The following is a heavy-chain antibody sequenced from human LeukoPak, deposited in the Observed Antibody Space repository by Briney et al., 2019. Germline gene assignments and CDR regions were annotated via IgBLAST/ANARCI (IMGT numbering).Heavy chain of an antibody. D-gene: IGHD3-9*01. CDR1: GFTFSSYS. CDR2: ISSSSSTI. V-gene: IGHV3-48*04. CDR3: ARDPNRLVFDAFDI. Sequence: GGSLRLSCAASGFTFSSYSMNWVRQAPGKGLEWVSYISSSSSTIYYADSVKGRFTISRDNAKNSLYLQMNSLRAEDTAVYYCARDPNRLVFDAFDIWGQGTMVTVSS. J-gene: IGHJ3*02.